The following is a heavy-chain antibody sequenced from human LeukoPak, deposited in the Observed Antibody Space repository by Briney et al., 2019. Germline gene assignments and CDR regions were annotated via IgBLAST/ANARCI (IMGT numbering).Heavy chain of an antibody. D-gene: IGHD1-7*01. Sequence: SQTLSLTYTVSGGSISSGDYYWSWIRQPPGKGLEWIGYIYYSGSTYYNPSLKSRVTISVDTSKNQFSLKLSSVTAADTAVYYCARERITGTTDYWGQGTLVTVSS. CDR2: IYYSGST. CDR3: ARERITGTTDY. V-gene: IGHV4-30-4*08. CDR1: GGSISSGDYY. J-gene: IGHJ4*02.